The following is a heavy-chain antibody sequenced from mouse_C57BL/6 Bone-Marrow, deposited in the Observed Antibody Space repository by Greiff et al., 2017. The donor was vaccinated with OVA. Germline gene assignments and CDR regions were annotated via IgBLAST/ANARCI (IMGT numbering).Heavy chain of an antibody. CDR1: GYSFTGYY. Sequence: EVQLQQSGPELVKPGASVKISCKASGYSFTGYYMNWVKQSPEKSLEWIGEINPSTGGTTYNQKFKAKATLTVDKSSSTAYMQLKSLTSEDSAVYYCARGLLLGKGDYWGQGTTLTVSS. D-gene: IGHD4-1*01. CDR3: ARGLLLGKGDY. J-gene: IGHJ2*01. V-gene: IGHV1-42*01. CDR2: INPSTGGT.